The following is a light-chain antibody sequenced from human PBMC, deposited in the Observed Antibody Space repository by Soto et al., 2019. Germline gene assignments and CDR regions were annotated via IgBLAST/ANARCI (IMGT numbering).Light chain of an antibody. CDR3: QQYDIYSRT. CDR1: QSISSW. Sequence: DIQMTQSPSTLSASVGDRVTITCRASQSISSWLAWYQQKPGKAPKLLIYDASTLQSGVPSRFSSSGSGTEFTLTISSLQPDDFATYYCQQYDIYSRTFGQGTKVEIK. V-gene: IGKV1-5*01. CDR2: DAS. J-gene: IGKJ1*01.